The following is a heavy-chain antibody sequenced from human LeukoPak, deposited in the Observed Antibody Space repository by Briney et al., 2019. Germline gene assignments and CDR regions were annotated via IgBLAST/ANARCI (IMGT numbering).Heavy chain of an antibody. V-gene: IGHV3-21*01. J-gene: IGHJ3*02. Sequence: GGSLRLSCVASGFSVRTNYMSWVRQAPGKGLEWVSSISTSSGYIYYADSVKGRFTISRDNAKNSLYLQMNSLRAEDTAVYYCARGTRDGYYLFDAFDIWGQGTMVTVSS. CDR3: ARGTRDGYYLFDAFDI. CDR2: ISTSSGYI. CDR1: GFSVRTNY. D-gene: IGHD5-24*01.